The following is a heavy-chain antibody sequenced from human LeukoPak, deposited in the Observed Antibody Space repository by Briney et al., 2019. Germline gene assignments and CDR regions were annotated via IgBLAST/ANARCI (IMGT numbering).Heavy chain of an antibody. J-gene: IGHJ5*02. D-gene: IGHD3-3*01. CDR1: GGFISSYY. CDR3: ARVTDEPYYDFWSGYEPGWFDP. CDR2: IYTSGST. Sequence: SETLSLTCTVSGGFISSYYWSWIRQPAGKGLEWIGRIYTSGSTNYNPSLKSRVTMSVDTSKNQFSLKLSSVTAADTAVYYCARVTDEPYYDFWSGYEPGWFDPWGQGTLVTVSS. V-gene: IGHV4-4*07.